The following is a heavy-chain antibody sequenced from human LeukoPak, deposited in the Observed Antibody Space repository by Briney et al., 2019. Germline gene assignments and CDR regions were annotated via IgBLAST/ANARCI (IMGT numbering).Heavy chain of an antibody. D-gene: IGHD3-3*01. CDR3: AKVGDFWKGPKRFDY. J-gene: IGHJ4*02. CDR1: GFPFSSYA. CDR2: ISGSGGST. V-gene: IGHV3-23*01. Sequence: PGGSLRLSCAASGFPFSSYAMSWVRQAPGKGLEWVSAISGSGGSTYYADSVKVRFTISRDNSKNTLYLQMNSLRAEDTAVYYCAKVGDFWKGPKRFDYWGQGTLVTVSS.